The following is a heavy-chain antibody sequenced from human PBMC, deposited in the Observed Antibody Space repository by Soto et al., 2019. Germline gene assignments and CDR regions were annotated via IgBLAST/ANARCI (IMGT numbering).Heavy chain of an antibody. CDR3: AREYSNSWYPHYYGMDV. D-gene: IGHD6-13*01. CDR2: IWYDGSNK. Sequence: GGSLRLSCAASGFTFSSYGMHWVRQAPGKGLEWVAVIWYDGSNKYYADSVKGRFTISRDNSKNTLYLQMNSLRAEDTAVYYCAREYSNSWYPHYYGMDVRRQGTPVTVSS. J-gene: IGHJ6*01. CDR1: GFTFSSYG. V-gene: IGHV3-33*01.